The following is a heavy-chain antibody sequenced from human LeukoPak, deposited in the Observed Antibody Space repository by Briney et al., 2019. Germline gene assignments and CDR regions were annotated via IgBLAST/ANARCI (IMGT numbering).Heavy chain of an antibody. CDR2: MNPNSGNT. CDR3: ARDEVVAAPNYFGMVV. V-gene: IGHV1-8*01. CDR1: GYTFTSYD. Sequence: ASVKVSCKASGYTFTSYDVNWVRQATGQGLEWMGWMNPNSGNTGLAQKFQGRVSLTRDTSLSTAYMELSNLRSDDTAVYYCARDEVVAAPNYFGMVVWGQGTTVSVSS. D-gene: IGHD2-15*01. J-gene: IGHJ6*02.